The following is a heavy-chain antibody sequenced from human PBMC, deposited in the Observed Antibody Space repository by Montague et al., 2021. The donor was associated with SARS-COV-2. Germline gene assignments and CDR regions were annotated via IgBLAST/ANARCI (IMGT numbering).Heavy chain of an antibody. J-gene: IGHJ4*02. CDR2: IGTAGDP. V-gene: IGHV3-13*05. D-gene: IGHD3-22*01. CDR3: ARGILDSSGYYFDY. Sequence: SLRLPCAASGFTFSSYDMHWVRQATGKGLEWVSAIGTAGDPYYPGSVKGRFTISRENAKNSLYLQMNSLRAGDTAVYYCARGILDSSGYYFDYWGQGTLVTVSS. CDR1: GFTFSSYD.